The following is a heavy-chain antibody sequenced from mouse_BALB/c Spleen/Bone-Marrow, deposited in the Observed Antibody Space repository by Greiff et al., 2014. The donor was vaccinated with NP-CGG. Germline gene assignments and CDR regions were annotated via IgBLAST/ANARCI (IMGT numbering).Heavy chain of an antibody. Sequence: QVQLKGSGAELGRPGGSVKIFCKGSGYTFTDYAIYWGKQSHAKSLKGIGLISGYYGDAIYNQKFKGKATMTVDKSSSTAYMDLARLTSEDSAIYYCARSGKVRNAMDYWGQGTSVTVSS. CDR3: ARSGKVRNAMDY. CDR2: ISGYYGDA. D-gene: IGHD2-14*01. J-gene: IGHJ4*01. V-gene: IGHV1S137*01. CDR1: GYTFTDYA.